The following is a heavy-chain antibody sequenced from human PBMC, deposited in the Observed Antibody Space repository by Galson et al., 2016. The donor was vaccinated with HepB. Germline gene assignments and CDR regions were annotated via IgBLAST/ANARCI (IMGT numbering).Heavy chain of an antibody. CDR2: INPSGGST. D-gene: IGHD6-13*01. CDR1: RYTFTSYY. Sequence: SVKVSCKASRYTFTSYYMHWVRQAPGQGLEWMGIINPSGGSTSYAQKFQGRVTMTRDTSTSTVYMGLSSLRSEDTAVYYCARPAAAGTAYYWGQGTLVTVSS. CDR3: ARPAAAGTAYY. J-gene: IGHJ4*02. V-gene: IGHV1-46*01.